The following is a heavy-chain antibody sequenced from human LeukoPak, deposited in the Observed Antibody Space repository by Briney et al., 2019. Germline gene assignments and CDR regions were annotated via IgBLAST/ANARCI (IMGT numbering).Heavy chain of an antibody. Sequence: GGSLRLSCAASGFTFSTYGMSWVRQAPGKGLEWVSCISHSSDATYYADSVKGRFTISRDNAKDSLYLQMNSLRDEDTAEYYWARASVSVYDYWGQGTLVTVSP. J-gene: IGHJ4*02. CDR1: GFTFSTYG. CDR3: ARASVSVYDY. D-gene: IGHD3-22*01. CDR2: ISHSSDAT. V-gene: IGHV3-48*02.